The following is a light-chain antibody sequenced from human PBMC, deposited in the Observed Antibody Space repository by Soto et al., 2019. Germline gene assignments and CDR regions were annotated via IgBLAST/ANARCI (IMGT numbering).Light chain of an antibody. Sequence: IRMTQSPSSLSASTGDRVTIPCRASQSISSYLNWYQQKPGKAPKLLIYAASSLQSGVPSRFSGSGSGTDFTLTISSLQPEDFATYYCQQSYSTPPWTFGQGTKVDI. CDR1: QSISSY. CDR3: QQSYSTPPWT. J-gene: IGKJ1*01. V-gene: IGKV1-39*01. CDR2: AAS.